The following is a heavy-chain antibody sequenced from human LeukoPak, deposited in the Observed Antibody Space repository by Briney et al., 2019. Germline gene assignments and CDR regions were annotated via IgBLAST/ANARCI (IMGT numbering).Heavy chain of an antibody. CDR2: ISSKSRYM. J-gene: IGHJ4*02. Sequence: GALRLSCVVSGFTFSSYSINWVRQAPGKGLEWVSSISSKSRYMYYADSVKGRFTISRDNAKNSLSLQMNSLRAEDTAVYYCARCSGSSTYHSDDYWGQGTLVTVSS. CDR3: ARCSGSSTYHSDDY. V-gene: IGHV3-21*01. CDR1: GFTFSSYS. D-gene: IGHD2-15*01.